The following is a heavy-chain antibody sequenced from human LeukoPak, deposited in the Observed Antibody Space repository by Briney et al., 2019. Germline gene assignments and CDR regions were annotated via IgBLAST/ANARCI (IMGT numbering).Heavy chain of an antibody. CDR3: AKGSLGSWYFFDS. Sequence: GGSLRLSCADSVFTSCSSPMSWVRQAPGKGPERVITFSRNGHATDCSVSAKGRFTLFRDNSKNTLYLQMNSLRAEDTAVYYCAKGSLGSWYFFDSWGQGTLVTVSS. D-gene: IGHD6-13*01. V-gene: IGHV3-23*01. J-gene: IGHJ4*02. CDR1: VFTSCSSP. CDR2: FSRNGHAT.